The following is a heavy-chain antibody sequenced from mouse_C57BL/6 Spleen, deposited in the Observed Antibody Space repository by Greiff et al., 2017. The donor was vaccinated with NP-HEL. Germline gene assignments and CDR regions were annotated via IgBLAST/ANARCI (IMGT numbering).Heavy chain of an antibody. V-gene: IGHV1-18*01. CDR3: AREGDYDGYPFAY. D-gene: IGHD2-3*01. J-gene: IGHJ3*01. CDR2: INPNNGGT. Sequence: EVKLQQSGPELVKPGASVKIPCKASGYTFTDYNMDWVKQSHGKSLEWIGDINPNNGGTIYNQKFKGKATLTVDKSSSTAYMELRSLTSEDTAVYYCAREGDYDGYPFAYWGQGTLVTVSA. CDR1: GYTFTDYN.